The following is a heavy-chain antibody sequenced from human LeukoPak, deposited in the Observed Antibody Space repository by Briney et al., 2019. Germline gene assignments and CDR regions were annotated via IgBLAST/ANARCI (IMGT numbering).Heavy chain of an antibody. Sequence: SETLSLTCTVSRGSISSGSYYWSWIRQPAGKGLEWIGRIYTSGSTNYNPSLKSRVTMSVDTSKNQFSLKLSSVTAADTAVYYCARDHRGYSYGLSGDAFDIWGQGTMVTVSS. CDR1: RGSISSGSYY. CDR3: ARDHRGYSYGLSGDAFDI. CDR2: IYTSGST. J-gene: IGHJ3*02. D-gene: IGHD5-18*01. V-gene: IGHV4-61*02.